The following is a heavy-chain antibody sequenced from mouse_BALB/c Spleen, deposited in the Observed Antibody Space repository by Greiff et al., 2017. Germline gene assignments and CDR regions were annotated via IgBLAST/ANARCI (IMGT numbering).Heavy chain of an antibody. V-gene: IGHV5-17*02. Sequence: DVHLLESGGGLVQPGGSRKLSCAASGFTFSSFGMHWVRQAPEKGLEWVAYISSGSSTIYYADTVKGRFTISRDNPKNTLFLQMTSLRSEDTAMYYCARSAFFYAMDYWGQGTSVTVSS. CDR3: ARSAFFYAMDY. CDR2: ISSGSSTI. CDR1: GFTFSSFG. J-gene: IGHJ4*01.